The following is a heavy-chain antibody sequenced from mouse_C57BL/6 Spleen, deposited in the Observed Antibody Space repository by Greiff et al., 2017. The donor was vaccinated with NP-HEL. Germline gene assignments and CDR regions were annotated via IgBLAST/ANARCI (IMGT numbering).Heavy chain of an antibody. V-gene: IGHV5-16*01. CDR2: INYDGSST. CDR1: GFTFSDYY. D-gene: IGHD6-5*01. CDR3: ARAYPNGGFAY. J-gene: IGHJ3*01. Sequence: EVKVVESEGGLVQPGSSMKLSCTASGFTFSDYYMAWVRQVPEKGLEWVANINYDGSSTYYLDSLKSRFIISRDNAKNILYLQMSSLKSEDTATYYCARAYPNGGFAYWGQGTLVTVSA.